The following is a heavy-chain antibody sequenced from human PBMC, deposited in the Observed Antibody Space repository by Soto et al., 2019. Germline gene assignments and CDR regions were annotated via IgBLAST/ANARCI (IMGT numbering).Heavy chain of an antibody. J-gene: IGHJ6*02. CDR3: AKDLSAMIDYYYGMDV. CDR2: ISGSGGST. V-gene: IGHV3-23*01. Sequence: PGGSLRLSCAASGFTFSSYAMSWVRQAPGKGLEWVSAISGSGGSTYYADSVKGRFTISRDNSKNTLYLQMNSLRAEDTAVYYCAKDLSAMIDYYYGMDVWGQGTTVTVSS. D-gene: IGHD3-22*01. CDR1: GFTFSSYA.